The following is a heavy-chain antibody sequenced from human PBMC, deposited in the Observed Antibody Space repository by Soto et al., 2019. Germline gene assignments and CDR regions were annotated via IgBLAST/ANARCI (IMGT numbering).Heavy chain of an antibody. D-gene: IGHD6-19*01. Sequence: QVQLQESGPGLVKPSGTLSLTCAVSGDSISSPKWWTWLRQPPGKGLEWIGDLLHSGTTNYNPSLMSRVILSVDKSQNQFSLSLTSVTAADTAIYYCAYSSGWYRHDVWGQGTSVTVSS. V-gene: IGHV4-4*02. CDR2: LLHSGTT. CDR1: GDSISSPKW. CDR3: AYSSGWYRHDV. J-gene: IGHJ3*01.